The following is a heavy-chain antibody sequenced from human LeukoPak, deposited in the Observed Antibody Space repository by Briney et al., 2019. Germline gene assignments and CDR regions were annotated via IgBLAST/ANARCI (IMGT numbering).Heavy chain of an antibody. V-gene: IGHV3-64*01. D-gene: IGHD2-21*01. CDR1: GFTFSSYA. Sequence: PGGSLRLSCAASGFTFSSYAMHWVRQAPGKGLEYVSAISSNGGSTYYANSVKGRFTISRDNPKNTLYLQMGSLRAEDTAVYYCARVDSRDAFDIWGQGTMVTVSS. J-gene: IGHJ3*02. CDR3: ARVDSRDAFDI. CDR2: ISSNGGST.